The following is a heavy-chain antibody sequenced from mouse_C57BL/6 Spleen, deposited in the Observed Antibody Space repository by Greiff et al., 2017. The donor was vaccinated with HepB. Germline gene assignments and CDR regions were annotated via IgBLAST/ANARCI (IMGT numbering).Heavy chain of an antibody. CDR1: GFTFSDYG. D-gene: IGHD3-3*01. Sequence: DVQLVESGGGLVKPGGSLKLSCAASGFTFSDYGMHWVRQAPEKGLEWVAYISSGSSTIYYADTVQGRITISRDNAKNTLFLQMTSLRSEDTAMYYCARPLYARGAMDYWGQGTSVTVSS. CDR2: ISSGSSTI. V-gene: IGHV5-17*01. J-gene: IGHJ4*01. CDR3: ARPLYARGAMDY.